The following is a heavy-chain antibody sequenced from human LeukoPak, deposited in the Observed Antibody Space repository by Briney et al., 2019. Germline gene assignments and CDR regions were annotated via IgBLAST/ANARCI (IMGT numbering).Heavy chain of an antibody. CDR3: ARVSGFGYFFDY. J-gene: IGHJ4*02. Sequence: QPGGSLRLSCAASGFTLSDHYMDWVRQAPGKGLEWVARSRNKANSYTTEYAASVKGRFTISRDDSKNSLYLQMNSLKSEDTAAYYCARVSGFGYFFDYWGQGTLVTVSS. D-gene: IGHD3-10*01. V-gene: IGHV3-72*01. CDR2: SRNKANSYTT. CDR1: GFTLSDHY.